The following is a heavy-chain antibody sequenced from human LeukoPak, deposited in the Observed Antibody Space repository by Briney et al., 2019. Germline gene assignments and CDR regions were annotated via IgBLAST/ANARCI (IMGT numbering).Heavy chain of an antibody. Sequence: SSETLSLTCTVSGYSIRSGFYWGWIRQPPGKGLEWIGNIYHSGITYYTPSLKSRVTISVDTSKNQFYLRLSSVTAADTAVYYCARAVGSFDWLPLFDYWGQGTLVTVSS. V-gene: IGHV4-38-2*02. D-gene: IGHD3-9*01. CDR3: ARAVGSFDWLPLFDY. CDR2: IYHSGIT. J-gene: IGHJ4*02. CDR1: GYSIRSGFY.